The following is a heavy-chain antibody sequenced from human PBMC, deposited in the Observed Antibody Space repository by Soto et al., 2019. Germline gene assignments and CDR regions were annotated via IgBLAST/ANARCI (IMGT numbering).Heavy chain of an antibody. V-gene: IGHV4-39*01. J-gene: IGHJ4*02. CDR1: GGSISCSSYY. CDR2: IYYSGST. CDR3: ARMAVAGTPTAYYFDY. Sequence: QLQLQESGPGLVKPSETLSLTCTVSGGSISCSSYYWGWIRQPPGKGLEWIGSIYYSGSTYYNPSLKSRVTISVDTSKNQFSLKLSSVTAADTAVYYCARMAVAGTPTAYYFDYWGQGTLVTVSS. D-gene: IGHD6-19*01.